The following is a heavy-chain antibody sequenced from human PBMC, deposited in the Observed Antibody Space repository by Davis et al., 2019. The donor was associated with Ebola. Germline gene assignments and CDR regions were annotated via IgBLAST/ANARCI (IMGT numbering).Heavy chain of an antibody. J-gene: IGHJ4*02. D-gene: IGHD3-10*01. Sequence: AASVKVSCKASGYTFTHYAMHWVRQAPGQRLEWMGWINAGNGNTKYSQKFQGRVTITRDTSASTAYMELSSLRSEDTAVYYCARAQVGATMVRGVIDYWGQGTLVTVSS. V-gene: IGHV1-3*01. CDR1: GYTFTHYA. CDR2: INAGNGNT. CDR3: ARAQVGATMVRGVIDY.